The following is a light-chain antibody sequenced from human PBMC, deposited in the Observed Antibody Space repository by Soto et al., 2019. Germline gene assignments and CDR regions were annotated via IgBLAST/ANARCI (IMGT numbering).Light chain of an antibody. CDR1: SSDVGAYNY. V-gene: IGLV2-14*03. CDR2: DVS. CDR3: SSFTRSDSYV. J-gene: IGLJ1*01. Sequence: QSVLTQPASVSGSPGQSITISCTGTSSDVGAYNYVSWYQQHPGKVPKLMIYDVSDRPSGVSNRFSGSKSGNTASLTISGLQAEDEADYYCSSFTRSDSYVFGTGNKLTVL.